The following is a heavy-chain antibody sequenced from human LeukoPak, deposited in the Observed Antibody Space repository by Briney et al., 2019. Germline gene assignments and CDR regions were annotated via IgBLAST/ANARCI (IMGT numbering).Heavy chain of an antibody. CDR2: ISGSGGST. CDR3: AKKEAYYYGSGSDYFDY. Sequence: GGSLRLSCAASGFTFSSYSMNWVRQAPGKGLEWVSAISGSGGSTYYADSVKGRFTISRDNSKNTLYLQMNSLRAEDTAVYYCAKKEAYYYGSGSDYFDYWGQGTLVTVSS. D-gene: IGHD3-10*01. CDR1: GFTFSSYS. J-gene: IGHJ4*02. V-gene: IGHV3-23*01.